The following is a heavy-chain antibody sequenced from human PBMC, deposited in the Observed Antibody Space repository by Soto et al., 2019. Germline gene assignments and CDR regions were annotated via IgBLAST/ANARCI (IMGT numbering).Heavy chain of an antibody. D-gene: IGHD5-18*01. CDR3: ARSMDTAMIIYYFEY. CDR2: ISYDGSNK. V-gene: IGHV3-30-3*01. J-gene: IGHJ4*02. CDR1: GFTFSSYA. Sequence: PGGSLRLSCAASGFTFSSYAMHWVRQAPGKGLEWVAVISYDGSNKYYADSVKGRFTISRDNSKNTLYLQMNSLRAEDTAVYYCARSMDTAMIIYYFEYRGQGTLVTVSS.